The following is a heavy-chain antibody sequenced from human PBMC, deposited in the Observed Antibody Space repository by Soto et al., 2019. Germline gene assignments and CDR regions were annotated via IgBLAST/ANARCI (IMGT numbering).Heavy chain of an antibody. CDR1: GYSFTSYW. CDR2: IYPGDSDT. V-gene: IGHV5-51*01. Sequence: GESLKISCKGSGYSFTSYWIGWVRQMPGKGLEWVGIIYPGDSDTRYSPSFQGQVTISADKSISTASLQWSSLKASDTAMYYCARHEAGRESGWDCGGDCSPSGFDYWGQGTLVTVSS. J-gene: IGHJ4*02. D-gene: IGHD2-21*01. CDR3: ARHEAGRESGWDCGGDCSPSGFDY.